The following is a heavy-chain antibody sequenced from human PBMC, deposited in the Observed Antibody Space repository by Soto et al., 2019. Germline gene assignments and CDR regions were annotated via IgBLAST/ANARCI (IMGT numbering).Heavy chain of an antibody. J-gene: IGHJ4*02. D-gene: IGHD5-12*01. Sequence: SVKVSCKASGGTFSSYTISWVRQAPGQGLEWMGRIIPILGIANYARKFQGRVTITADKSTSTAYMELSSLRSEDTAVYYCARDPGKSGYDYFYWGQGTLVTVSS. V-gene: IGHV1-69*04. CDR2: IIPILGIA. CDR1: GGTFSSYT. CDR3: ARDPGKSGYDYFY.